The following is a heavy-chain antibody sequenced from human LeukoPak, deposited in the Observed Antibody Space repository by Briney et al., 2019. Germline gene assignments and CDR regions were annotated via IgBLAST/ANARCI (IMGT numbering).Heavy chain of an antibody. Sequence: ASVKVSCKASGYTFTSYDINWVRQATGQGLEWMGWMNPNSGNTGYAQKFQGRVTMTRNTSISTAYTELSSLRSEDTAVYYCAREESGITGTSGGFDPWGQGTLVTVSS. CDR2: MNPNSGNT. V-gene: IGHV1-8*01. CDR3: AREESGITGTSGGFDP. CDR1: GYTFTSYD. D-gene: IGHD1-20*01. J-gene: IGHJ5*02.